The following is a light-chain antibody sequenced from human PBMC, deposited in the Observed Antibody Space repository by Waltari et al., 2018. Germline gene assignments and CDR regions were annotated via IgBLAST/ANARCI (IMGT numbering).Light chain of an antibody. V-gene: IGKV1-39*01. CDR2: AAS. Sequence: DIQMTQSPSSLPASVGDRVTITCRASQNISTYLNWYQQKPGKVPKLLIYAASSLQSGVPPRFSGSGSGTDFTLTISSLQPEDFAAYYCQQSYSNPLTFGGGTKVEIK. CDR3: QQSYSNPLT. CDR1: QNISTY. J-gene: IGKJ4*01.